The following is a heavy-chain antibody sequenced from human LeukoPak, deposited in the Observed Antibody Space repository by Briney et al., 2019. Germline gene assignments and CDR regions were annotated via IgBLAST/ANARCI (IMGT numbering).Heavy chain of an antibody. CDR3: ARGGDSSANYVVFDY. CDR1: GFTFSSYS. Sequence: GGSLRLSCAASGFTFSSYSMNWVRQAPGKGLEWVSYISSSSSTIYYADSVKGRFTISRDNAKNSLYLQMNSLRAEDTAIYYCARGGDSSANYVVFDYWGQGTLVTVSS. J-gene: IGHJ4*02. CDR2: ISSSSSTI. V-gene: IGHV3-48*04. D-gene: IGHD3-22*01.